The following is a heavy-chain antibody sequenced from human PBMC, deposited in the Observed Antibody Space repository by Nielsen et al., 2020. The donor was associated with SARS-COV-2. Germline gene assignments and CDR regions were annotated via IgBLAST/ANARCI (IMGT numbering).Heavy chain of an antibody. CDR1: GGSITTYY. Sequence: GSLILSCAVSGGSITTYYWHWIRQSPGKGLEWIGYIYYSGNTNYNPSLKSRVTISVDTSKNQFSLKLSSVTAADTAVYYCARDDDNWGSLAYWGQGTLVTVSS. D-gene: IGHD7-27*01. J-gene: IGHJ4*02. V-gene: IGHV4-59*13. CDR2: IYYSGNT. CDR3: ARDDDNWGSLAY.